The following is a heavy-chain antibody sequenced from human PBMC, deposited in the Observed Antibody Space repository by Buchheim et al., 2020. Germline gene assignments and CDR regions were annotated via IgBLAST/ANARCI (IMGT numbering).Heavy chain of an antibody. CDR1: GDSIRSGGYY. CDR2: MYYSGTT. D-gene: IGHD5-24*01. Sequence: QVLLQESGPGLVKPSQTLSLTCSVSGDSIRSGGYYWSWIRQHPGKGLEWIGYMYYSGTTYYNPSLRSRVTISLDTAKNQLSLKLNSATASATAVYYCARRDVFNQVFDLWGRGT. V-gene: IGHV4-31*03. CDR3: ARRDVFNQVFDL. J-gene: IGHJ4*02.